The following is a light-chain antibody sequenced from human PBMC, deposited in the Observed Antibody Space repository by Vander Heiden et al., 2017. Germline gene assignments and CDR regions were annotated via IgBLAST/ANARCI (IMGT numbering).Light chain of an antibody. CDR2: EVS. CDR3: CSYAGSSTHVV. J-gene: IGLJ2*01. Sequence: QPALTQPASVPGPPGQSITISCTGTSSDVGSYNIVYWYQQHPGKAPKLMIYEVSKRPSGVSNRFSGSKSGNTASLTISGLQTEDEADYYCCSYAGSSTHVVFGGGTKLTVL. V-gene: IGLV2-23*02. CDR1: SSDVGSYNI.